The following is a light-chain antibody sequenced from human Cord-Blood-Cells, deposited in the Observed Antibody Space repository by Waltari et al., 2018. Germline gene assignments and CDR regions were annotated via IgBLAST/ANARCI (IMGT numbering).Light chain of an antibody. CDR1: SSDVGGYNL. J-gene: IGLJ3*02. CDR2: EGS. CDR3: CSYAGSSTFWV. V-gene: IGLV2-23*01. Sequence: QSALTQPASVSGSPGQSITIYCTGTSSDVGGYNLVSSYQQHPGKAPKLMIYEGSKRPSGVSNRFSVSKSGNTASLTISGLQAEDEADYYCCSYAGSSTFWVFGGETKLTVL.